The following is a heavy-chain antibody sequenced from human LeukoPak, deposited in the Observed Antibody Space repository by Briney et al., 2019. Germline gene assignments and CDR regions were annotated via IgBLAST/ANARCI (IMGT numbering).Heavy chain of an antibody. CDR3: SRGSTYLNYFHF. Sequence: PGGSLTLSCAASGFTFGDHTLNWVRQAPGKGLEWVGFVRTNSYGGTTDYAASVKGRFTISRDESKSIAYLHMNSLKTDDTAVYYCSRGSTYLNYFHFWGLGTLVTVSS. CDR2: VRTNSYGGTT. V-gene: IGHV3-49*04. D-gene: IGHD1-26*01. CDR1: GFTFGDHT. J-gene: IGHJ4*02.